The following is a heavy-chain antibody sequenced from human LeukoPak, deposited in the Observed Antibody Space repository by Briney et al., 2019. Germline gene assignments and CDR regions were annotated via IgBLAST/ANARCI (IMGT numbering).Heavy chain of an antibody. CDR1: GFTFSSYS. CDR3: ARGLLGDAFDI. J-gene: IGHJ3*02. V-gene: IGHV3-21*01. Sequence: GGSLRLSCAASGFTFSSYSMNWVRQALGKGLEWVSSISGSSSYIYYADSVKGRFTISRDNAKNSLYLQMNSLRAEDTAVYYCARGLLGDAFDIWGQGTMVTVSS. D-gene: IGHD2-21*01. CDR2: ISGSSSYI.